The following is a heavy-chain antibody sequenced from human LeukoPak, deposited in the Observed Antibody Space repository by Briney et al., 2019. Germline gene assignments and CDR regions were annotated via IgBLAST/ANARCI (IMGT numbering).Heavy chain of an antibody. D-gene: IGHD5-24*01. CDR2: MNPNSGNT. CDR3: ARGMKRGPKQMAFNY. Sequence: ASVKVSSKASGYTFTSYDINWGRQATGQGREGMGWMNPNSGNTGYTQKFQSRVTITRNTSISTAYMELSSLTSEDTAVYYCARGMKRGPKQMAFNYWGQGTLVTVSS. V-gene: IGHV1-8*01. J-gene: IGHJ4*02. CDR1: GYTFTSYD.